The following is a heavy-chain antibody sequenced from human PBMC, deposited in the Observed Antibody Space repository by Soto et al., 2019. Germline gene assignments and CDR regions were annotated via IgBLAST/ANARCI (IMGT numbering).Heavy chain of an antibody. J-gene: IGHJ4*02. CDR3: AKDSVSLWFVGAQTNYFGY. CDR1: GFTFSSYG. CDR2: ISYDGSNK. V-gene: IGHV3-30*18. Sequence: QVQLVESGGGVVQPGRSLRLSCAASGFTFSSYGMHWVRQAPGKGLEWVAVISYDGSNKYYADSVKGRFTISRDNSKNTLYLQMNSLGAEDTAVYYCAKDSVSLWFVGAQTNYFGYWGQGTLVTVSS. D-gene: IGHD3-10*01.